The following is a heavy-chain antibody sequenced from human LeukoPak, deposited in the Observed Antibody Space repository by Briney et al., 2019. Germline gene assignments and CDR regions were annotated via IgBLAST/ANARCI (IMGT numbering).Heavy chain of an antibody. Sequence: SETLSLTCTVSGGSSSSSRYYWGWVRQPPGKGLEWIGYTYYTGSTSYNPSLKSRVTMSLDASKNQFSLELNSVTPADTAVYYCARGGNYWPQWWFDPWGRGTLVSVSS. CDR2: TYYTGST. CDR3: ARGGNYWPQWWFDP. CDR1: GGSSSSSRYY. J-gene: IGHJ5*02. D-gene: IGHD1-26*01. V-gene: IGHV4-61*05.